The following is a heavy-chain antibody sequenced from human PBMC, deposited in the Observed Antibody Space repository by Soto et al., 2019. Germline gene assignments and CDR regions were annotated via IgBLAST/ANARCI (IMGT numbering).Heavy chain of an antibody. CDR1: GGSISSGDYY. CDR2: IYYSGST. V-gene: IGHV4-30-4*01. Sequence: TLSLTCTVSGGSISSGDYYWSWIRQPPGKGLEWIGYIYYSGSTYYNPSLKSRVTISVDTSKNQFSLKLSSVTAADTAVYYCAGEVRERYYYGMDVWGQGTTVTVSS. CDR3: AGEVRERYYYGMDV. J-gene: IGHJ6*02.